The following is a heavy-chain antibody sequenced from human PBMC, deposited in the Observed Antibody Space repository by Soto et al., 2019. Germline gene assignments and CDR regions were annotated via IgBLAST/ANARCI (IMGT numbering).Heavy chain of an antibody. Sequence: EVQLVESGGGLVQPGGSLRLSCAASGFTFSRYAMHWVRQAPGKGLEYVSAISSNGGSTYYANSVKGRFTISRDNSKNTLYHQMGSLRAEDMAVYYCARDGGSYYLDYWGQGTLVTVSS. CDR2: ISSNGGST. CDR1: GFTFSRYA. V-gene: IGHV3-64*01. CDR3: ARDGGSYYLDY. J-gene: IGHJ4*02. D-gene: IGHD1-26*01.